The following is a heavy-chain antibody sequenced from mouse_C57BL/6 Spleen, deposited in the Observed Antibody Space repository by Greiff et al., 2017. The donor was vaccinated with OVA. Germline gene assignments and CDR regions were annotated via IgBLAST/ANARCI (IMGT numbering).Heavy chain of an antibody. D-gene: IGHD3-2*02. CDR2: INPGSGGT. V-gene: IGHV1-54*01. J-gene: IGHJ2*01. CDR3: ARRAQATGYYFDY. CDR1: GYAFTNYL. Sequence: QVQLQQSGAELVRPGTSVKVSCKASGYAFTNYLIEWVKQRPGQGLEWIGVINPGSGGTNYNEKFKGKATLTADKSSSTAYMQLSSLTSEDSAVYVCARRAQATGYYFDYWGQGTTLTVSS.